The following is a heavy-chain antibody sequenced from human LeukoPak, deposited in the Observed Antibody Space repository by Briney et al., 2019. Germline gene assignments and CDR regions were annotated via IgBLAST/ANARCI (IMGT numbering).Heavy chain of an antibody. D-gene: IGHD5-18*01. Sequence: GGSLRLSCAASGFTFNSYAMSWVRQAPGKGLEWVSAISGSGSTTYNADSVKGRFTISRDNSKNTLYLQMNSLRAEDTAVYYCARGAFARFGYSYGVFDYWGQGTLVTVSS. CDR2: ISGSGSTT. CDR3: ARGAFARFGYSYGVFDY. V-gene: IGHV3-23*01. CDR1: GFTFNSYA. J-gene: IGHJ4*02.